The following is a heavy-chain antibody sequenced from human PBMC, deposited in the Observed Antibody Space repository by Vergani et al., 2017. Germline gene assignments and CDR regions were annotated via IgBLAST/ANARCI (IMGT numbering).Heavy chain of an antibody. CDR1: GYTFTGYG. CDR3: ARVPRGYSYGLRWFDP. CDR2: ISAYNGNT. V-gene: IGHV1-18*01. J-gene: IGHJ5*02. Sequence: QVQLVQSGAEVKKPGASVKVSCKASGYTFTGYGISWVRQAPGQGLEWMGWISAYNGNTNYAQKLQGRVTMTTDTSTSTAYMELRSLRSDDTAVYYCARVPRGYSYGLRWFDPWGQGTLVTVSS. D-gene: IGHD5-18*01.